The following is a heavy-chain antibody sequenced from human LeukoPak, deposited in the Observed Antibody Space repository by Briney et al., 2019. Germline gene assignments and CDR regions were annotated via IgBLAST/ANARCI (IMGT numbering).Heavy chain of an antibody. D-gene: IGHD5-12*01. CDR2: INPSGGST. Sequence: ASVKVSCKASGYTFTSYYMHWVRQAPGQGLGWMGIINPSGGSTSYAQKFQGRVTMTRDTSTSTVHMELSSLRSEDTAVYYCARDLRGYSYYYGMDVWGQGTTVTVSS. J-gene: IGHJ6*02. V-gene: IGHV1-46*01. CDR3: ARDLRGYSYYYGMDV. CDR1: GYTFTSYY.